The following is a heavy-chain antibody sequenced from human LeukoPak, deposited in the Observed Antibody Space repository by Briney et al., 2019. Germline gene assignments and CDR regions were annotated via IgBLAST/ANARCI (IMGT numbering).Heavy chain of an antibody. CDR3: AREVHYYSYYMDV. V-gene: IGHV4-59*01. J-gene: IGHJ6*03. CDR1: GGSFSTYY. Sequence: SETLSLTCTVSGGSFSTYYWSWIRQPPGKGLEWIGYIYYSGNTNYNPSLKSRLTISVDTSKNQFSLKLKSVTAADTAVYYCAREVHYYSYYMDVWGKGTTVTVSS. CDR2: IYYSGNT.